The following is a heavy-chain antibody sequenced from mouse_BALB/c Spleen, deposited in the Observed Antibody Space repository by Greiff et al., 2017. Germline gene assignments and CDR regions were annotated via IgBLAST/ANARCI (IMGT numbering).Heavy chain of an antibody. Sequence: EVQLVESGGGLVKLGGSLKLSCAASGFTFSSYAMSWVRQTPEKRLEWVASISSGGSTYYPDSVKGRFTISRDNARNILYLQMSSLRSEDTAMYYCARGRYYGSSPYYYAMDYWGQGTSVTVSS. J-gene: IGHJ4*01. V-gene: IGHV5-6-5*01. D-gene: IGHD1-1*01. CDR3: ARGRYYGSSPYYYAMDY. CDR1: GFTFSSYA. CDR2: ISSGGST.